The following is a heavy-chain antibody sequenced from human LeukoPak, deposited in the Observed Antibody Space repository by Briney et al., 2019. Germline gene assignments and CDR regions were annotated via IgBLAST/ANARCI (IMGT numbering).Heavy chain of an antibody. CDR1: GFTFSSYE. V-gene: IGHV3-48*03. Sequence: PGGSLRLSCAASGFTFSSYEMNWVRQAPGKGLEWVSYISSSGSTIYYADSVKGRFTISRDNAKNSLYLQMNSLRAEDTAVYYCARGLMMGAKYYGSGREVDYWGQGTLVTASS. CDR3: ARGLMMGAKYYGSGREVDY. J-gene: IGHJ4*02. D-gene: IGHD3-10*01. CDR2: ISSSGSTI.